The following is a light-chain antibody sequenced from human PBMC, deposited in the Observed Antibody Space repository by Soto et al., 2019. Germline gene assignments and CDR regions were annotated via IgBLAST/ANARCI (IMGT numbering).Light chain of an antibody. V-gene: IGKV1-39*01. J-gene: IGKJ5*01. CDR2: SAS. Sequence: DIQSTQSRSILSASVGDRVTITCRASQTLSSYLNWYQQKPGKAPKLLIYSASSLQRGVPSRFSGSGSGTDFSLTINGLQPEDFATYFCQQSFSVPITFGQGTRLEIK. CDR3: QQSFSVPIT. CDR1: QTLSSY.